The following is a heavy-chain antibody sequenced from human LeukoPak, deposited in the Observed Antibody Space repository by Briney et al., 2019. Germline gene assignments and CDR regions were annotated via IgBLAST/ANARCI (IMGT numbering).Heavy chain of an antibody. D-gene: IGHD5-24*01. CDR1: GFRFSSYG. Sequence: GGSLRLSCAASGFRFSSYGMHWVRQAPGKGLEWVAFIWNDGDNKYYADSVKGRFTISRDNSKNTLSLHMKSLSAEDSTVFYCSAEMAAEHFFWGQGTLVSVSS. CDR2: IWNDGDNK. V-gene: IGHV3-30*02. J-gene: IGHJ4*02. CDR3: SAEMAAEHFF.